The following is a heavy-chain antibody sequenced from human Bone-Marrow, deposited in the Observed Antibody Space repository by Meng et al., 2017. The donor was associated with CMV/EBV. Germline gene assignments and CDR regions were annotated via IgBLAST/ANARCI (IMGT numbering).Heavy chain of an antibody. Sequence: GESLKISCAASGFTFSSYWMHWVRQAPGKGLVWVSRINSDGSSTSYADSVKGRFTISRDNAKNTLYLQMNSLRAEDTAVYYCARAVEWLLEDYYYYGMDVWGQGTTVNFSS. V-gene: IGHV3-74*01. CDR3: ARAVEWLLEDYYYYGMDV. J-gene: IGHJ6*01. CDR2: INSDGSST. CDR1: GFTFSSYW. D-gene: IGHD3-3*01.